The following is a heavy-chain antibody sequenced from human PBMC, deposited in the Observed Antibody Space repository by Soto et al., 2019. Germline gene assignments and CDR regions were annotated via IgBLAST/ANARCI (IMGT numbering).Heavy chain of an antibody. Sequence: SETLSLTCTVSGGSISSYYWSWIRQPPGKGLEWIGYIYYSGSTNYNPSLKSRVTISVDTSKNQFSLKLSSVTAADTAVYYCARAAAVAGVDYWGQGTRVTVPS. D-gene: IGHD6-19*01. CDR3: ARAAAVAGVDY. V-gene: IGHV4-59*01. J-gene: IGHJ4*02. CDR1: GGSISSYY. CDR2: IYYSGST.